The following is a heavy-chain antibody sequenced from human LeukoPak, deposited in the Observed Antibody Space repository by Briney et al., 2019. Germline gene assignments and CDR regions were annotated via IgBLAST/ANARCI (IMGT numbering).Heavy chain of an antibody. CDR1: GGSISSYY. CDR3: ARDTEDYYGSGSYYTPRAFDI. J-gene: IGHJ3*02. D-gene: IGHD3-10*01. Sequence: PSETLSLTCTVSGGSISSYYWSWIRQPPGKGLEWIGYIYYSGSTNYNPSLKSRVTISVDTSKNQFSLKLSSVTAADTAVYYCARDTEDYYGSGSYYTPRAFDIWGQGIMVTVSS. CDR2: IYYSGST. V-gene: IGHV4-59*01.